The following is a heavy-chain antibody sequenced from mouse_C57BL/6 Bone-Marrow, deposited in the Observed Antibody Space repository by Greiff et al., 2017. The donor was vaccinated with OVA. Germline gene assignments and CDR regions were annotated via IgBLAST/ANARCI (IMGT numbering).Heavy chain of an antibody. CDR2: IDPSDSYT. D-gene: IGHD1-1*01. Sequence: VQLQQPGAELVKPGASVKLSCKASGYTFTSYWMQWVKQRPGQGLEWIGEIDPSDSYTNYNQKFKGKATLTVDTSSSTAYMQLSSLTSEDSAVYYCANYGSSPRAWFAYWGQGTLVTVSA. J-gene: IGHJ3*01. CDR3: ANYGSSPRAWFAY. V-gene: IGHV1-50*01. CDR1: GYTFTSYW.